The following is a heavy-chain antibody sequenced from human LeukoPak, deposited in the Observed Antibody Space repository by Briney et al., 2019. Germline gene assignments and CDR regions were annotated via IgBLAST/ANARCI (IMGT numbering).Heavy chain of an antibody. CDR1: GYSFTSYW. J-gene: IGHJ3*02. D-gene: IGHD5-24*01. CDR3: ARQRSRDGYNYDGFDI. CDR2: IYPGDSDN. V-gene: IGHV5-51*01. Sequence: GESLPISCKGSGYSFTSYWSGWVRQMPGKGLEWMGIIYPGDSDNRYSPSFQGQVTISADKSISTAYLQWSSLRASDTAMHYCARQRSRDGYNYDGFDIWGQGTMVTVSS.